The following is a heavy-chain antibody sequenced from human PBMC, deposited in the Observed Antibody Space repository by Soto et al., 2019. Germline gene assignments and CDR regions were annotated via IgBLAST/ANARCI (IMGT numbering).Heavy chain of an antibody. V-gene: IGHV1-18*01. CDR3: ARDRVKLGIHKRVGYYGMDV. Sequence: ASVKVSCTASGYTFTSYGISWVRQAPGQGLEWMGWISAYNGNTNYAQKLQGRVTMTTDTSTSTAYMELRSLRSDDTAVYYCARDRVKLGIHKRVGYYGMDVWGQGTTVTVSS. J-gene: IGHJ6*02. CDR2: ISAYNGNT. CDR1: GYTFTSYG. D-gene: IGHD7-27*01.